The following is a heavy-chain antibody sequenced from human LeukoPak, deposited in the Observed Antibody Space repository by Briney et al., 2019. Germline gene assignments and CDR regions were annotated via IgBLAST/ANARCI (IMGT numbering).Heavy chain of an antibody. Sequence: GGSLRLSRAASGFTFSSYIMKWVRQAPGKGLEWVSSISSSSSYIYYADSVKGRFTISRDNAKNSLYLQMNSLRAEDTAVYYCARGLEANYGDYPFDYWGQGTLVTVSS. CDR3: ARGLEANYGDYPFDY. CDR1: GFTFSSYI. V-gene: IGHV3-21*01. CDR2: ISSSSSYI. J-gene: IGHJ4*02. D-gene: IGHD4-17*01.